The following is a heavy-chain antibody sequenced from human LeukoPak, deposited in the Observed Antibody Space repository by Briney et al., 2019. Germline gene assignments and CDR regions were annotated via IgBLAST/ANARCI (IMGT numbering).Heavy chain of an antibody. J-gene: IGHJ4*02. CDR3: AKGLYASGWYPFDY. D-gene: IGHD6-19*01. V-gene: IGHV3-23*01. CDR2: ISGSGDTT. Sequence: GGSLRLSCAASGFTVSSNYMSWVRQAPGKGLEWVSVISGSGDTTYYADSEKGRFTFSRDNSMSTLFLQMNSLRAEDTALYYCAKGLYASGWYPFDYWGQGTLVTVSS. CDR1: GFTVSSNY.